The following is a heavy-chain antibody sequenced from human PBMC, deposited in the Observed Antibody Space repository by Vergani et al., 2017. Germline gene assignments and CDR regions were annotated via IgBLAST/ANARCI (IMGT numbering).Heavy chain of an antibody. CDR2: IYYSGST. V-gene: IGHV4-39*01. CDR3: ARQGGFWGGVSSNYYMDV. J-gene: IGHJ6*03. D-gene: IGHD3-3*01. CDR1: GGPISSGGYY. Sequence: QVQLQESGPGLVKPSQTLSLPCTVSGGPISSGGYYWSWIRQHPGKGLEWIGSIYYSGSTYYNPSLTSRVTISVDTAKNQFSLKLSCVTAADTAVYYCARQGGFWGGVSSNYYMDVWGKGTTVTVSS.